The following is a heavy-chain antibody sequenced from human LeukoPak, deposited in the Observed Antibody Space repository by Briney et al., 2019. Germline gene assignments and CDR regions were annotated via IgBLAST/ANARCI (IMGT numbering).Heavy chain of an antibody. CDR3: ARRSYCYSTSCYGYWFDS. CDR1: GYSFTTYW. CDR2: IYPRDSDT. J-gene: IGHJ5*01. D-gene: IGHD2-2*01. V-gene: IGHV5-51*01. Sequence: GESLKISCKVSGYSFTTYWIGWVRQMPGKGLEWVGIIYPRDSDTRYSPSFQGQVTFSADKSISTAYLQWSSLKASDTAMYYCARRSYCYSTSCYGYWFDSWGQGALVTVSS.